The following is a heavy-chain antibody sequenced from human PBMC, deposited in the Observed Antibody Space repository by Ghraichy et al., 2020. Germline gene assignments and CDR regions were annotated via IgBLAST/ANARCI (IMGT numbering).Heavy chain of an antibody. CDR1: GFSFSSYS. CDR3: ARDPPYYYTSGSLYYYGMDV. CDR2: ISSSSSYI. V-gene: IGHV3-21*01. D-gene: IGHD3-10*01. Sequence: GGSLRLSCAASGFSFSSYSMNWVRQAPGKGLEWVSSISSSSSYIYYADSVKGRFTISRDNAKNSLYLQMNSLRAEDTAVYYCARDPPYYYTSGSLYYYGMDVWGQGTTVTVSS. J-gene: IGHJ6*02.